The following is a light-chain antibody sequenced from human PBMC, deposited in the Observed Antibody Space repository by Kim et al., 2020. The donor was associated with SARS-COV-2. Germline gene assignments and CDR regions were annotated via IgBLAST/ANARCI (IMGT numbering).Light chain of an antibody. J-gene: IGKJ4*01. CDR2: GAS. CDR3: QQYNNWPPVT. V-gene: IGKV3-11*01. Sequence: PPGERATPSCNASQSVSSCLAWYQQKPGQAPRLLIYGASNRATGIPDRFSGSGSGTDFTLTISSLEPEDFAVYYCQQYNNWPPVTFGGGTKVEIK. CDR1: QSVSSC.